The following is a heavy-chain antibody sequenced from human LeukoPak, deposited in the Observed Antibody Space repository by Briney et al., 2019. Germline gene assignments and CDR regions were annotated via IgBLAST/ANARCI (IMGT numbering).Heavy chain of an antibody. CDR1: GFTFSSYA. D-gene: IGHD3-22*01. Sequence: GGSLILSCAASGFTFSSYAMSWVRQAPGKGLEWVSTISGSGGSTYHADSVKGRFTISRDNSKNTLYLQMNSLRAEDTAVYYCAKGPYYYDSSAYHYGAFDIWGQGTMVTVSS. V-gene: IGHV3-23*01. J-gene: IGHJ3*02. CDR3: AKGPYYYDSSAYHYGAFDI. CDR2: ISGSGGST.